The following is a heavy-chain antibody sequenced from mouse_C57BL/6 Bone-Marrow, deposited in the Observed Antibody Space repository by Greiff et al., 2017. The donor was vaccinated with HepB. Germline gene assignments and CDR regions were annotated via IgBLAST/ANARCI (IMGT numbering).Heavy chain of an antibody. CDR1: GFTFSDYG. Sequence: EVMLVESGGGLVQPGGSLKLSCAASGFTFSDYGMAWVRQAPRKGPEWVAFISNLAYSIYYADTVTGRFTISRENAKNTLYLEMSSLRSEDTAMYYCARYYYGSSPFAYWGQGTLVTVSA. CDR2: ISNLAYSI. D-gene: IGHD1-1*01. J-gene: IGHJ3*01. V-gene: IGHV5-15*01. CDR3: ARYYYGSSPFAY.